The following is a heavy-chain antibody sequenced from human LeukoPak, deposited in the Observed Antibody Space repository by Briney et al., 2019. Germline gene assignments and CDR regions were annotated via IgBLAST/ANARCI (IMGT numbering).Heavy chain of an antibody. V-gene: IGHV4-30-4*08. Sequence: SETLSLTCTVSGGSISSGDYYWSWIRQPPGKGPEWVGYIYYSGSTYYNPSLKSRVTISVDTSKNQFSLKLSSVTAADTAVYYCARGGAVAGIGYYYYMDVWGKGTTVTVSS. CDR2: IYYSGST. CDR1: GGSISSGDYY. J-gene: IGHJ6*03. D-gene: IGHD6-19*01. CDR3: ARGGAVAGIGYYYYMDV.